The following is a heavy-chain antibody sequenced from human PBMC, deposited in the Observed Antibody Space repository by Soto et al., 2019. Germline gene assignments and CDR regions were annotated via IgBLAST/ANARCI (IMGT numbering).Heavy chain of an antibody. D-gene: IGHD3-22*01. J-gene: IGHJ5*02. Sequence: SETRSLTCTVSGGSISSYYWSWIRQRPGKGLEWIGYIYYSGSTNYNPSLKSRVTISVDTSKNQFSLKLSSVTAADTAVYYCARADTHHYYDSSGSPLWFDPWGQGTLVTVSS. CDR1: GGSISSYY. CDR3: ARADTHHYYDSSGSPLWFDP. V-gene: IGHV4-59*01. CDR2: IYYSGST.